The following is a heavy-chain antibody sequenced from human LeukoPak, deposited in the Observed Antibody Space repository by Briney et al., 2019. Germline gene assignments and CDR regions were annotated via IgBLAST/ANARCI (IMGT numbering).Heavy chain of an antibody. CDR3: ARDSFNYYDSSGFALGY. CDR2: IYTSGST. Sequence: SETLSLTCAVYGGSFSGYYWSWIRQPAGKGLEWIGRIYTSGSTNYNPSLKSRVTMSVDTSKNQFSLKLSSVTAADTAVYYCARDSFNYYDSSGFALGYWGQGTLVTVSS. CDR1: GGSFSGYY. V-gene: IGHV4-4*07. J-gene: IGHJ4*02. D-gene: IGHD3-22*01.